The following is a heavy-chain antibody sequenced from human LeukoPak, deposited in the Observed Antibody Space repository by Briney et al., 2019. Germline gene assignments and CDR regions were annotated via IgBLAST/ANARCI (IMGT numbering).Heavy chain of an antibody. J-gene: IGHJ6*03. CDR2: IYTSGST. CDR1: GGSISSSSYY. V-gene: IGHV4-61*02. D-gene: IGHD3-10*01. Sequence: PSETLSLTCTVSGGSISSSSYYWGWIRQPAGKGLEWIGRIYTSGSTNYNPSLKSRVTMSVDTSKNQFSLKLSSVTAADTAVYYCARDMYYYGSFYYYMDVWGKGTTVTISS. CDR3: ARDMYYYGSFYYYMDV.